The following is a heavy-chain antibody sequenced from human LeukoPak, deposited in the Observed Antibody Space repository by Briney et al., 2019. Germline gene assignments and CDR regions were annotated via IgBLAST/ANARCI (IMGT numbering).Heavy chain of an antibody. V-gene: IGHV3-64*01. J-gene: IGHJ4*02. CDR2: ISSNGGST. CDR3: ARGSRNYYDSSGYYYY. CDR1: GFTFSSYA. D-gene: IGHD3-22*01. Sequence: PRGSLRLSCAASGFTFSSYAMHWVRQAPGKGLEYVSAISSNGGSTYYANSVKGRFTISRDNSKNTLYLQMGSLRAEDMAVYYCARGSRNYYDSSGYYYYWGQGTLVTVSS.